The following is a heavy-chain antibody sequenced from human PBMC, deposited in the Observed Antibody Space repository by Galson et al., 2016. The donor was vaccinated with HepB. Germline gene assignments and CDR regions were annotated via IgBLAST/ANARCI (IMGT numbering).Heavy chain of an antibody. CDR1: GFTLSNVW. Sequence: SLRLSCAASGFTLSNVWMHWVRQAPGKGLEWVGRIKRENDGGTTDYAAPVKGRFTISRDDSGNTLYLRMNSLKIEDTGVYYCSTDDVATWGLGILVTVSS. J-gene: IGHJ5*02. CDR3: STDDVAT. V-gene: IGHV3-15*01. D-gene: IGHD5-12*01. CDR2: IKRENDGGTT.